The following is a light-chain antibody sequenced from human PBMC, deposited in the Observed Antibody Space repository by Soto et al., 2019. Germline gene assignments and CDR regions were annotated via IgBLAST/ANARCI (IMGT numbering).Light chain of an antibody. V-gene: IGKV3-20*01. J-gene: IGKJ2*01. CDR3: QQYGGSPMYT. CDR1: QNVNKNY. Sequence: EIVLMQSPGTLSVSPGERATLSCRASQNVNKNYLAWYQQKPGQAPRLLIYGASRRATGIPDRFSGSGSGTDFTLTINRLEPEDFAVYSCQQYGGSPMYTFGQGTKVEIK. CDR2: GAS.